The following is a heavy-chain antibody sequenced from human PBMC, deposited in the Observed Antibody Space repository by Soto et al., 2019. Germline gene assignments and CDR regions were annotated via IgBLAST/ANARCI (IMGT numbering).Heavy chain of an antibody. CDR1: GYTFTSYA. V-gene: IGHV1-3*01. Sequence: ASVKVSFKASGYTFTSYAMHWVRQAPGQRLEWMGWINAGNGNTKYSQKFQGRVTITRDTSASTAYMELSSLRSEDTAVYYCAREGSGSYYNVFAFDIWGQGTMVTVS. CDR3: AREGSGSYYNVFAFDI. J-gene: IGHJ3*02. D-gene: IGHD3-10*01. CDR2: INAGNGNT.